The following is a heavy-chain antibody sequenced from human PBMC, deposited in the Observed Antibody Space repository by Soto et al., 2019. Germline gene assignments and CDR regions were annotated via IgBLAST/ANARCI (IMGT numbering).Heavy chain of an antibody. J-gene: IGHJ2*01. V-gene: IGHV3-33*01. CDR1: GFTFSSYG. D-gene: IGHD2-15*01. Sequence: QVQLVESGGGVVQPGRSLRLSCAASGFTFSSYGMHWVRQAPGKGLEWVAVLWYDGSKNYYPDSVKGRFTISRDNSKNTLYLQMNSLRAEDTAVYYCARDEAYCSGGSCYSDLWGRGTLVTVSS. CDR2: LWYDGSKN. CDR3: ARDEAYCSGGSCYSDL.